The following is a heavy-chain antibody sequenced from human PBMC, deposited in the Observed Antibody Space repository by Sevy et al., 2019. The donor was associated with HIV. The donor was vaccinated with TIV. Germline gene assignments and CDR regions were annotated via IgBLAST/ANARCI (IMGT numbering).Heavy chain of an antibody. J-gene: IGHJ1*01. D-gene: IGHD6-13*01. CDR1: GSSINSGGYY. CDR2: IHYSGST. CDR3: AGETEPGTIH. V-gene: IGHV4-31*03. Sequence: SETLSLTCTVSGSSINSGGYYWNWIRHHPGKGLDCIGYIHYSGSTYYNTSLKSRITISLDTSKTQFSLKVTSVTAAETAVYYCAGETEPGTIHWGQGALVTFCS.